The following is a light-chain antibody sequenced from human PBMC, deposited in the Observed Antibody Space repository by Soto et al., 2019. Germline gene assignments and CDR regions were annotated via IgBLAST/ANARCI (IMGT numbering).Light chain of an antibody. J-gene: IGKJ5*01. CDR1: QSVSSSY. Sequence: EIALTQSPGTLSLSPGERATLSCRASQSVSSSYLAWYQQKPGQAPRLLIYGASSRATGIPDRFSGSGSGTDFTLTISGLEPEDFAVYYCQQYGSSPPITFGQGTRLEI. CDR2: GAS. CDR3: QQYGSSPPIT. V-gene: IGKV3-20*01.